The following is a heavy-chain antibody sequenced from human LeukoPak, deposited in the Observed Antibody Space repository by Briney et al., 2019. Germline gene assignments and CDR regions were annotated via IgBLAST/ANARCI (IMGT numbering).Heavy chain of an antibody. D-gene: IGHD3-3*01. Sequence: SETLSLTCTVSGYSISSGYYWGWIRQPPGKGLEWIGSIYHSGSTYYNPSLKSRVTISVDTSKNQFSLKLSSVTAADTAVYYCARDRRYDFWSGPVDAFGIWGQGTMVTVSS. CDR1: GYSISSGYY. V-gene: IGHV4-38-2*02. J-gene: IGHJ3*02. CDR2: IYHSGST. CDR3: ARDRRYDFWSGPVDAFGI.